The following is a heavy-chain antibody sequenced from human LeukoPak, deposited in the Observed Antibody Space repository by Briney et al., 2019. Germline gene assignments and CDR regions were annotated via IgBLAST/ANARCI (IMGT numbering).Heavy chain of an antibody. J-gene: IGHJ6*04. V-gene: IGHV3-21*01. D-gene: IGHD3-10*02. CDR2: ISTSRSYI. Sequence: GGSLRLSCAASGFTFRSYSMNWARQTPGKGLEWVSSISTSRSYIYYADSVKGRFTISRDNAKNSLYLQMNSLRAEDTAVYYCAELGITMIGGVWGKGTTVTISS. CDR1: GFTFRSYS. CDR3: AELGITMIGGV.